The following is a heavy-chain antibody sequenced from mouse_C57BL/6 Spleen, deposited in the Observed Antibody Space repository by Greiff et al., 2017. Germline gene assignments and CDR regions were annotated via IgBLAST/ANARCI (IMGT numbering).Heavy chain of an antibody. CDR2: INPYNGGT. CDR1: GYTFTDYY. J-gene: IGHJ2*01. Sequence: EVQLQQSGPVLVKPGASVKMSCKASGYTFTDYYMNWVKQSHGKSLEWIGVINPYNGGTSYNQKFKGKATLTVDKSSSTAYMELNSLTSEDSAVYYCARGGYGNYVYYFDYWGQGTTLTVSS. D-gene: IGHD2-1*01. V-gene: IGHV1-19*01. CDR3: ARGGYGNYVYYFDY.